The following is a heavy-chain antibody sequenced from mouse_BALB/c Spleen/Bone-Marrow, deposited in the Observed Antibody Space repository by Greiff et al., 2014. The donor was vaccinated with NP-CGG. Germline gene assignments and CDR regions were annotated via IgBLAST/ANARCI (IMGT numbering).Heavy chain of an antibody. CDR1: GFNIKDTY. V-gene: IGHV14-3*02. J-gene: IGHJ3*01. Sequence: VQLKESGAGLVKPGASVKLSCTASGFNIKDTYMHWVKQRPEQGLEWIGRIDPANGNTKYDPKFQGKATITADTSSNTAYLQLSSLTSEDTAVYYCARGDYGGFAYWGQGTLVTVSA. CDR2: IDPANGNT. CDR3: ARGDYGGFAY. D-gene: IGHD2-4*01.